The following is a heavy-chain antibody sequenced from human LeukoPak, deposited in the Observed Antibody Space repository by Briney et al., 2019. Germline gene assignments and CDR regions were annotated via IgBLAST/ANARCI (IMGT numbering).Heavy chain of an antibody. CDR2: TYYRSKWYN. J-gene: IGHJ3*02. CDR1: GDSVSSNSAA. Sequence: SQTLSLTCAISGDSVSSNSAAWNWIRQSPSRGLEWLGRTYYRSKWYNDYAVSVKSRITINPDTSKNQFSLQLNSVTPEDTAVYYCARDLDYGDYVGDAFDIWGQGTMVTVSS. CDR3: ARDLDYGDYVGDAFDI. V-gene: IGHV6-1*01. D-gene: IGHD4-17*01.